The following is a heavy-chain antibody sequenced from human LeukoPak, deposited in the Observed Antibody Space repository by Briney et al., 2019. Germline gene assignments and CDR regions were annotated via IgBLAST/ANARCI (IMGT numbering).Heavy chain of an antibody. D-gene: IGHD6-13*01. CDR2: IYSGGST. V-gene: IGHV3-53*04. Sequence: EGSLRLSCAASGFTVSSNYMSWVRQAPGKGLEWVSVIYSGGSTYYADSVKGRFTISRHNSKNTLYLQMNSLRAEDTAVYYCARGTYSSSWHPWGQGTLVTVSS. CDR3: ARGTYSSSWHP. J-gene: IGHJ5*02. CDR1: GFTVSSNY.